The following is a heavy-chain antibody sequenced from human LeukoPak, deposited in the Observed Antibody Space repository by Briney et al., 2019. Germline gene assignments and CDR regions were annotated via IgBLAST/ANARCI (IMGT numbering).Heavy chain of an antibody. V-gene: IGHV4-34*01. D-gene: IGHD6-19*01. Sequence: SETLSLTCAVYGGSFSGYYWSWIRQPPGKGLEWIGEINHSGSTNYNPSLKSRVTISVDTSKDQFSLKLSSVTAADTAVYYCARGSSGWYRGWFDPWGQGTLVTVSS. CDR3: ARGSSGWYRGWFDP. CDR1: GGSFSGYY. CDR2: INHSGST. J-gene: IGHJ5*02.